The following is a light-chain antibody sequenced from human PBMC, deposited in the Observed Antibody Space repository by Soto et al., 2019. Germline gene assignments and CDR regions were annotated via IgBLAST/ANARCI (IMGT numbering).Light chain of an antibody. V-gene: IGKV3-11*01. J-gene: IGKJ1*01. CDR3: QQSLTVPCT. CDR1: QSITKF. Sequence: EIVLTQSPATLSLSPGDGATLSCRASQSITKFLAWYQQRPGQPPMLLISEASERASGVPARFSGSGSGTDFTLTIISLEPEDFASYYCQQSLTVPCTFGQGTRVEI. CDR2: EAS.